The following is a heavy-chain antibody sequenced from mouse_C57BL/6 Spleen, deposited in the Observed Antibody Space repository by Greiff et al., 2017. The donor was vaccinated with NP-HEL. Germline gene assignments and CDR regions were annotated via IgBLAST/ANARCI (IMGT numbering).Heavy chain of an antibody. CDR3: ARGEDWDY. CDR2: ISYDGSN. V-gene: IGHV3-6*01. Sequence: EVQLQESGPGLVKPSQSLSLTCSVTGYSITSGYYWNWIRQFPGNKLEWMGYISYDGSNNYNPSLKNRISITRDTSKNQFFLKLNSVTTEDTATYYCARGEDWDYWGQGTLVTVSA. J-gene: IGHJ3*01. CDR1: GYSITSGYY. D-gene: IGHD4-1*01.